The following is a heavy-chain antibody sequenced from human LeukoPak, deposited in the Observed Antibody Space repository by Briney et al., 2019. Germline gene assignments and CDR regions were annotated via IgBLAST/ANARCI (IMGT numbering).Heavy chain of an antibody. CDR2: IYPRDGST. V-gene: IGHV1-46*01. Sequence: ASVKVSCTASGYTFTSNYIHWVRQAPGQGLGWMGMIYPRDGSTSYAQKFQGRVTVTRDTSTSTVHMELSGLRSEDTAVYYCARDQEGFDYWGQGTLVTVSS. J-gene: IGHJ4*02. CDR1: GYTFTSNY. CDR3: ARDQEGFDY.